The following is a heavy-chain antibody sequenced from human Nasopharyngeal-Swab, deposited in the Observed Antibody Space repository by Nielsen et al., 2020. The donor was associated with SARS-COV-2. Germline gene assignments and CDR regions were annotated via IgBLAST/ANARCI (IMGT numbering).Heavy chain of an antibody. V-gene: IGHV3-48*03. CDR3: SSVGWYYYYYGMDV. J-gene: IGHJ6*02. D-gene: IGHD6-19*01. CDR1: GFTFSSYE. Sequence: GESLKISCAASGFTFSSYEMNWVRQAPGKGLEWVSYISSSGSTIYYADSVKGRFTISRDNAKNSLYLQMNSLRAEDTAVYYCSSVGWYYYYYGMDVWDQGTTVTVSS. CDR2: ISSSGSTI.